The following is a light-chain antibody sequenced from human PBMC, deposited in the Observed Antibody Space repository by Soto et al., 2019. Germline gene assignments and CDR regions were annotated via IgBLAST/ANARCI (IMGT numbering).Light chain of an antibody. V-gene: IGKV3-15*01. J-gene: IGKJ5*01. Sequence: ILMTQSVATLSVSPGERVTLSCRAGQSVSSNLAWYQQKPGQAPRLLIYGASTRATGIPARFSGSGSGTEFTLTISSLQSEDFAVYYCQQDNNLPPITFGQGSLLE. CDR3: QQDNNLPPIT. CDR1: QSVSSN. CDR2: GAS.